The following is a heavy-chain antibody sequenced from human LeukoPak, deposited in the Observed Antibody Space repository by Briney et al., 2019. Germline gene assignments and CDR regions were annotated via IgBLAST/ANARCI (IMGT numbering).Heavy chain of an antibody. V-gene: IGHV1-18*01. J-gene: IGHJ6*03. CDR3: ARDTIFGVVTWEGYYYYMDV. CDR2: ISAYNGNT. D-gene: IGHD3-3*01. Sequence: ASVKVSCKASGYTFTSYGISWVRQAPGQGLEWMGWISAYNGNTNYAQKFQGRVTMTRDTSTSTVYMELSSLRSEDTAVYYCARDTIFGVVTWEGYYYYMDVWGKGTTVTVSS. CDR1: GYTFTSYG.